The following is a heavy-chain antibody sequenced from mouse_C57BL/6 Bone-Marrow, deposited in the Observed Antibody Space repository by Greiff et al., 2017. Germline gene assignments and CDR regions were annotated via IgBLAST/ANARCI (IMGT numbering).Heavy chain of an antibody. CDR3: LGSSYDWYCDV. J-gene: IGHJ1*03. CDR1: GYTFTSYW. D-gene: IGHD1-1*01. Sequence: VQLQQSGAELVRPGTSVKLSCKASGYTFTSYWMHWVKQRPGQGLEWIGVIDPSDSYTNYNQKFKGKATLTVDTSSSTAYMQLSSLTSEDSAVYYCLGSSYDWYCDVWGTGTTVTVSS. CDR2: IDPSDSYT. V-gene: IGHV1-59*01.